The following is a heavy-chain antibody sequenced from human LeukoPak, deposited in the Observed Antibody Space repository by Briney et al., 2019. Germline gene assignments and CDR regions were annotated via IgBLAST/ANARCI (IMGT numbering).Heavy chain of an antibody. J-gene: IGHJ5*02. CDR1: GGTFSSYA. CDR2: ITPIFGTA. V-gene: IGHV1-69*13. Sequence: ALVKVSCKASGGTFSSYAISWVRQAPGQGLEWMGGITPIFGTANYAQKFQGRVTITADESTSTAYMELSSLRSEDTAVYYCARVEGSLAYYYGSGSYRGNWFDPWGQGTLVTVSS. D-gene: IGHD3-10*01. CDR3: ARVEGSLAYYYGSGSYRGNWFDP.